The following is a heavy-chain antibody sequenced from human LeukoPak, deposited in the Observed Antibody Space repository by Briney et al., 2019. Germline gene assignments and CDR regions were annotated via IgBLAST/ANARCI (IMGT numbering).Heavy chain of an antibody. CDR1: GGSFSGYY. V-gene: IGHV4-34*01. CDR3: AHSPARGVQSAY. D-gene: IGHD2-15*01. CDR2: INHSGST. J-gene: IGHJ4*02. Sequence: PSETLSLTCAVYGGSFSGYYWSWIRQPPGKGLEWIGEINHSGSTNYNPSLKSRVTISVDTSKNQFSLKLSSVTVADTAVYYCAHSPARGVQSAYWGQGTLVTVSS.